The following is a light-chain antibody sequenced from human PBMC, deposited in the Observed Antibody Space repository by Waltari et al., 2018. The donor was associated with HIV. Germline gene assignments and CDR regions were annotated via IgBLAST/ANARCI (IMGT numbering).Light chain of an antibody. Sequence: QSVLTQPPSVSAAPGQKVIIPCSGSSPNFGTGFLSWYQHLPGAAPKLLIYDNNKRPSGISDRFSGSKSGTSATLGITGLQTGDEGDYYCGTWDRSLSGAVFGGGTKLTVL. CDR2: DNN. J-gene: IGLJ2*01. CDR3: GTWDRSLSGAV. V-gene: IGLV1-51*01. CDR1: SPNFGTGF.